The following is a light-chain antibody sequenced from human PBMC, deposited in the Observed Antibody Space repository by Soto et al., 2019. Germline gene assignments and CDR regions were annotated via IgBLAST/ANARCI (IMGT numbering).Light chain of an antibody. CDR3: QQYDNLLRT. CDR1: QDISDY. J-gene: IGKJ3*01. Sequence: DIQMTQSPSSLSASVGDRVTITCQASQDISDYLNWYQQKAGKAPKLLIYDASNLETGVPSRFSGSGSGTDFTFTISSLQPEDIATYYCQQYDNLLRTFGPGTKVDIK. V-gene: IGKV1-33*01. CDR2: DAS.